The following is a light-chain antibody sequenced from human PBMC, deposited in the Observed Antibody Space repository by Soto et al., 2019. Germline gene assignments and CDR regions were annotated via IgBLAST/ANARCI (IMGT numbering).Light chain of an antibody. CDR2: AAS. Sequence: DIQMTQSPCSLSASVEDRVIITGRASQSISNHLNWYQQKPGKAPKLLIFAASSLQSGVPSRFSGSRSGPDFTLTISSLQPEDFATYYCQQSYSSPPTFGQGTKVDIK. V-gene: IGKV1-39*01. CDR1: QSISNH. J-gene: IGKJ1*01. CDR3: QQSYSSPPT.